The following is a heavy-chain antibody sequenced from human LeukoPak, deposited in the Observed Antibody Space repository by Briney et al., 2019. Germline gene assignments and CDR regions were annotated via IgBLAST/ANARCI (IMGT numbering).Heavy chain of an antibody. V-gene: IGHV5-51*01. Sequence: GESLKISCKGSGYSFTTYWIDWVRQMPGEGLEWMGSIYPGDSDTRYSPSFQGQVTISADKSISTAYLQWSSLKASDTAMFYCARGGDYDILTGHFDYWGQGTLVTVSS. D-gene: IGHD3-9*01. CDR1: GYSFTTYW. CDR2: IYPGDSDT. J-gene: IGHJ4*02. CDR3: ARGGDYDILTGHFDY.